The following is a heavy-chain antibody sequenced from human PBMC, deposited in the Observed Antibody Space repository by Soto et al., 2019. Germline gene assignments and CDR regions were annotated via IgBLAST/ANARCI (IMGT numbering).Heavy chain of an antibody. J-gene: IGHJ4*02. Sequence: PSETLSLTCTVSGGSISRYYWSWIRQPPGKGLEWIGYIYYSGSTNYNPSLKSRVTISVDTSKNQFSLKLSSVTAADTAVYYCAREAVAGTSGFDYWGQGTLVTVSS. CDR1: GGSISRYY. V-gene: IGHV4-59*01. CDR3: AREAVAGTSGFDY. D-gene: IGHD6-19*01. CDR2: IYYSGST.